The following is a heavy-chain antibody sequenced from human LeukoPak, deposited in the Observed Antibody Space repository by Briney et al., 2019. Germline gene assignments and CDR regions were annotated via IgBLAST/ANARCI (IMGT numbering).Heavy chain of an antibody. CDR2: IYYSGTT. J-gene: IGHJ4*02. CDR1: GGSISSYH. CDR3: ARYCSRGSCSNFDY. D-gene: IGHD2-15*01. Sequence: PSETLSLTCTVSGGSISSYHWSWIRQPPGKGLEWIGYIYYSGTTYYNPSLKSRVTISIDTSKNQFSLKVSSVTAADTAVYYCARYCSRGSCSNFDYWGQGTLVTVSS. V-gene: IGHV4-59*06.